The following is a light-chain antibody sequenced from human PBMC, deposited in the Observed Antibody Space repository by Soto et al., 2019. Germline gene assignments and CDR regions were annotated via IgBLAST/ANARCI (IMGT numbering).Light chain of an antibody. CDR3: QQFDSSRIYS. Sequence: EILLTQSPGTLSLSPGETATLSCRASQSVTSTYLAWYQQRPGQSPRLIIYGGSTRATGFPDRFSGGGSGTDFTLTINRLGPEDSAVYYCHCQQFDSSRIYSFGQGTKLEI. J-gene: IGKJ2*03. V-gene: IGKV3-20*01. CDR1: QSVTSTY. CDR2: GGS.